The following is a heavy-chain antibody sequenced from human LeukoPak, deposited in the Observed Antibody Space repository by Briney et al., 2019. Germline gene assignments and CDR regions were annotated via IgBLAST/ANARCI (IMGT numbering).Heavy chain of an antibody. J-gene: IGHJ4*02. V-gene: IGHV3-7*01. D-gene: IGHD1-26*01. CDR3: ARVANSGSFPIDY. CDR1: GFTFSSYW. Sequence: PGGSLRLSCAASGFTFSSYWMSWVRQAPGKGLEWVANINQDGSGEYYVDSVKGRFTISSDNARNSVYLQLNSLRVEDTAVYYCARVANSGSFPIDYWGPGTLVTVSS. CDR2: INQDGSGE.